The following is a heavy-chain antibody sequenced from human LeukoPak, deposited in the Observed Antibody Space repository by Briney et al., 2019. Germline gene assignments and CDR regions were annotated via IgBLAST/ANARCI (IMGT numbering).Heavy chain of an antibody. V-gene: IGHV5-51*01. CDR2: IYPGDSDT. Sequence: GESLKISCKGSGYMFTNYWIGWVRQMPGKGLEWMGIIYPGDSDTRYSPSFQGQVTISVDKSINTAYLEWSSLKASDTAMYYCARQLGRLQPLSMWGQGTMVTVSS. D-gene: IGHD5-24*01. J-gene: IGHJ3*02. CDR3: ARQLGRLQPLSM. CDR1: GYMFTNYW.